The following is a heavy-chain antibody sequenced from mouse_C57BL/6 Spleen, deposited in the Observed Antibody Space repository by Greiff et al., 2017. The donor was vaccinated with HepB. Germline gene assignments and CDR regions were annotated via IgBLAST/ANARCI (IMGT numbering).Heavy chain of an antibody. V-gene: IGHV6-6*01. J-gene: IGHJ4*01. CDR3: TRPYSSTYEDYAIDD. CDR1: GFTFSDAW. CDR2: IRNKANNHST. D-gene: IGHD2-5*01. Sequence: EVMLVESGGGLVQPGGSMKLSCAASGFTFSDAWMDWVRQSPEKGLEWVAEIRNKANNHSTYYAESVKGRFTISRDDSKSSVYLQMSSLRAEDTGIYYCTRPYSSTYEDYAIDDWGQGTSVTVSS.